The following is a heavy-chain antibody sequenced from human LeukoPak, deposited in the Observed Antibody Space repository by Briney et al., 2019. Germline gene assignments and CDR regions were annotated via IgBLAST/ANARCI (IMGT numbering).Heavy chain of an antibody. V-gene: IGHV3-23*05. CDR3: AKDKQWLVFDY. J-gene: IGHJ4*02. CDR2: IFCSGSST. D-gene: IGHD6-19*01. Sequence: GGSLRLSCAASGFTFSSYAMSWVRQAPGKGLQWFAAIFCSGSSTYYADSVKGRFTISRDNSKNTLYLQMNSLRDEDTAVYYCAKDKQWLVFDYWGQGTLVTVSS. CDR1: GFTFSSYA.